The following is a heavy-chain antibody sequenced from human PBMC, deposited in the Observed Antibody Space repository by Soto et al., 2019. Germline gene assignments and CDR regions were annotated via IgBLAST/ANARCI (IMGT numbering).Heavy chain of an antibody. D-gene: IGHD6-19*01. Sequence: QTPPLTCALFGGSGSCNSGGLDWVRQFPSRGLEWLGRTYYRSKWYNDYAVSVKSRITINPDTSKNQFSLQLNSVTPEDTAVYYCARDTKLPSSGWYTHDYWGQGTLVTVSS. V-gene: IGHV6-1*01. CDR1: GGSGSCNSGG. CDR2: TYYRSKWYN. CDR3: ARDTKLPSSGWYTHDY. J-gene: IGHJ4*02.